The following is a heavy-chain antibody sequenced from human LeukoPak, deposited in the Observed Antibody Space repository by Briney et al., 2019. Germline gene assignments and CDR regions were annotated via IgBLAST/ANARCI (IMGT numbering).Heavy chain of an antibody. Sequence: PSETLSLTCTVSGGSISSYYWSWIRQPAGKGLEWIGRIYTSGSTNYNPSLKSRVTISVDTSKNQFSLKLSSVTAADTAMYYCARDRYYYDSSGYVFDYWGQGTLVTVSS. J-gene: IGHJ4*02. CDR1: GGSISSYY. CDR3: ARDRYYYDSSGYVFDY. V-gene: IGHV4-4*07. CDR2: IYTSGST. D-gene: IGHD3-22*01.